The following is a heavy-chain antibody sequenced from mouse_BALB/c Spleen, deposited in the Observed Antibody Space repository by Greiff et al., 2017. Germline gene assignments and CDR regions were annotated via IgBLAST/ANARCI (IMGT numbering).Heavy chain of an antibody. CDR3: ARGSVPMDY. J-gene: IGHJ4*01. V-gene: IGHV7-3*02. CDR1: GFTFTDYY. Sequence: EVKLVESGGGLVQPGGSLRLSCATSGFTFTDYYMSWVRQPPGKALEWLGFIRNKANGYTTEYSASVKGRFTISRDNSQSILYLQMNTLRAEDSATYYCARGSVPMDYWGQGTSVTVSS. CDR2: IRNKANGYTT.